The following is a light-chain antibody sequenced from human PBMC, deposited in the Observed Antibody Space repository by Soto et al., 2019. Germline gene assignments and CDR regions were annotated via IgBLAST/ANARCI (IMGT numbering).Light chain of an antibody. CDR3: QQSYSAPLT. CDR1: DGISNY. CDR2: DGS. J-gene: IGKJ4*01. Sequence: DIQMTQSPSSLSSSVGDRVTITCRASDGISNYLNWYQQKPGKAPQLLIYDGSTLQSGVPSRFSGSGSGTYFTLSISSLQPDDFATYYCQQSYSAPLTFGGGTKVEIK. V-gene: IGKV1-39*01.